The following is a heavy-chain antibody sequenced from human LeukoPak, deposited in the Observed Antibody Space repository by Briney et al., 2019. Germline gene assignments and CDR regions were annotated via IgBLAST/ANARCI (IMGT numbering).Heavy chain of an antibody. CDR2: ISYDGSNK. CDR1: GFTFGSYG. D-gene: IGHD5-18*01. V-gene: IGHV3-30*03. Sequence: GGSLRLSCAASGFTFGSYGIHWVRQAPGKGLEWVAVISYDGSNKYYADSVKGRFTISRDNSKNTLYLQMNSLRAEDTAVYYCARVASAQLWYNWFDPWGQGTQVTVSS. CDR3: ARVASAQLWYNWFDP. J-gene: IGHJ5*02.